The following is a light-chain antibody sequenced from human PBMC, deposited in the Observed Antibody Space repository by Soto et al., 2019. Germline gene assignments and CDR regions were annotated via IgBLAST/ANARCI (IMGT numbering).Light chain of an antibody. CDR2: DAS. V-gene: IGKV3-20*01. Sequence: EIVLTQSPGTLSLSPGERAILSCRASQTVINNYLAWYQQKPGQAPRLLIYDASSRATGIPDRFSGSGSGTDFTLTISRLEPEDFAVYYCQHYLTSPGTFGQGTKVEIK. J-gene: IGKJ1*01. CDR3: QHYLTSPGT. CDR1: QTVINNY.